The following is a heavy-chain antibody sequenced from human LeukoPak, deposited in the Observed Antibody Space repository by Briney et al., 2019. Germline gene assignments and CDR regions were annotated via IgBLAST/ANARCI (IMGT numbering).Heavy chain of an antibody. D-gene: IGHD3-10*01. V-gene: IGHV3-23*01. CDR3: AKVGGFYGSGSYFFDY. CDR2: ITGSGGST. Sequence: GGSLRLSCAASGFTFSSYGMSWVRQAPGKGLEWVSAITGSGGSTYYADSVKGRFTISRDNSKNTLYLQMNSLRAEDTAVYYCAKVGGFYGSGSYFFDYWGQGTLVTVSS. J-gene: IGHJ4*02. CDR1: GFTFSSYG.